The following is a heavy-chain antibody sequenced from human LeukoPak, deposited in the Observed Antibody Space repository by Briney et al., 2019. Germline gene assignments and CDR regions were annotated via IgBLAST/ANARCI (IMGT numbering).Heavy chain of an antibody. CDR2: INHSGST. D-gene: IGHD6-19*01. J-gene: IGHJ6*03. CDR3: ARENREQWLAYNYYYYMDI. CDR1: GGSFSGYY. V-gene: IGHV4-34*01. Sequence: SETLSLTCAVYGGSFSGYYWSWIRQPPGKGLEWIGEINHSGSTNYNPSLKSRVTISVDTSKNQFSLKLSSVTAADTAVYYCARENREQWLAYNYYYYMDIWGKGTMATVSS.